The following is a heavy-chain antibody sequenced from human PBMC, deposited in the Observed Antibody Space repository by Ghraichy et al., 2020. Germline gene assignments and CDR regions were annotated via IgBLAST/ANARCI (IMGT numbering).Heavy chain of an antibody. CDR2: IYGSGST. J-gene: IGHJ5*01. Sequence: SETLSLTCAVSGASISRDYWTWIRQPPGKGLEWIGYIYGSGSTIYNPSLKSRVSISEDRSKNQFSLRVKSVTAGDTGTYYCARGLTGEDNSGSLLALDSWGQGTLVTVSS. CDR1: GASISRDY. V-gene: IGHV4-59*08. CDR3: ARGLTGEDNSGSLLALDS. D-gene: IGHD1-26*01.